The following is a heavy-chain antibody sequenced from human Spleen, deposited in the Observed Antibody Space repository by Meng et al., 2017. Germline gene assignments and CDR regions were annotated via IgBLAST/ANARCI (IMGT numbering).Heavy chain of an antibody. J-gene: IGHJ4*02. Sequence: QVQLLQSGSELKKPGASVNVSCKASGYTFTRDAMNWMRQALGQGLEWMGYISNNTGNPTYAQGFTGRFVFSLDTSVNTAYLQISSLKAEDTAVYYCARDPHGDPPLDYWGQGTLVTVSS. D-gene: IGHD4-17*01. CDR3: ARDPHGDPPLDY. CDR1: GYTFTRDA. CDR2: ISNNTGNP. V-gene: IGHV7-4-1*02.